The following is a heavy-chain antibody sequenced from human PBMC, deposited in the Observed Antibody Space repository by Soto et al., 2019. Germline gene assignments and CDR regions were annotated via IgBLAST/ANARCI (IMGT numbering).Heavy chain of an antibody. CDR3: DGQRPTDGRWEFANYYGMDV. CDR2: IIHSEST. V-gene: IGHV4-34*12. CDR1: GGSFSAYY. D-gene: IGHD1-26*01. Sequence: SEPLSLTCAVYGGSFSAYYWSWVRQPPGKGLEWIGEIIHSESTKDNPSPKSRVTITVDTSKTQFSLKLSSVTAADTAVYYCDGQRPTDGRWEFANYYGMDVWGQGTPVTVSS. J-gene: IGHJ6*02.